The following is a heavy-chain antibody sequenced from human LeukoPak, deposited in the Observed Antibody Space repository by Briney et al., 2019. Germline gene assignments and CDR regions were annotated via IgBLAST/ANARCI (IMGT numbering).Heavy chain of an antibody. J-gene: IGHJ5*02. CDR1: GGSIRNYY. Sequence: SETLSLTCTVSGGSIRNYYWSWIRQPPGKGLEWIGYIYYSGSTNYNPSLKSRVTMSVDTSRNQFSLKVTSVSAADTAVYYCARGRYCYGSGSYCLHHWGQGTLVTVSS. CDR3: ARGRYCYGSGSYCLHH. V-gene: IGHV4-59*01. CDR2: IYYSGST. D-gene: IGHD3-10*01.